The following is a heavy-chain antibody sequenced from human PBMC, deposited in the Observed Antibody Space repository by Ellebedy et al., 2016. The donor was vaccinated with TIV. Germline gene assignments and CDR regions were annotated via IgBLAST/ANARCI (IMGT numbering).Heavy chain of an antibody. CDR1: GFDFRGFS. V-gene: IGHV3-43*01. CDR2: LNRDGSRL. J-gene: IGHJ3*01. CDR3: VTERFGTRWVSFDA. Sequence: GESLKISCSASGFDFRGFSMYWVRQRPGKGLEWVCLLNRDGSRLVYGDSFEGRFTISRPNSESSLYLEMRALSNDDTAIYYCVTERFGTRWVSFDAWGRGTMVTVSS. D-gene: IGHD3-16*01.